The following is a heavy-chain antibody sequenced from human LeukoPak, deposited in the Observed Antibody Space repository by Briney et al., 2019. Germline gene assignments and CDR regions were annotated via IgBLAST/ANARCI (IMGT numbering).Heavy chain of an antibody. CDR2: IKQDGSEK. CDR1: GFTFSGYW. CDR3: VTGGVGATSPLFIDY. J-gene: IGHJ4*02. V-gene: IGHV3-7*02. D-gene: IGHD1-26*01. Sequence: GGSLRLSCAASGFTFSGYWMSWVRQAPGKGLEWVANIKQDGSEKYYVDSVKGRFTISRDNAKNSLFLQMNSLRAEDTAVYYCVTGGVGATSPLFIDYWGQGTLVTVSS.